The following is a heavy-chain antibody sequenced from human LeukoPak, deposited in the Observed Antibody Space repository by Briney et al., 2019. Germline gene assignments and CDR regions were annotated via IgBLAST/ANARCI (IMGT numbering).Heavy chain of an antibody. J-gene: IGHJ5*02. CDR1: GGSISSSSYY. Sequence: SETLSLTCTVSGGSISSSSYYWGWIRQPPGPGLEWIVSIYYSGSTYYNPSLKSRVTISVDTSKNQFSLKLSSVTAADTAVYYCARGIYCSGGSCYFAVWFDPWGQGTLVTVSS. D-gene: IGHD2-15*01. CDR3: ARGIYCSGGSCYFAVWFDP. V-gene: IGHV4-39*07. CDR2: IYYSGST.